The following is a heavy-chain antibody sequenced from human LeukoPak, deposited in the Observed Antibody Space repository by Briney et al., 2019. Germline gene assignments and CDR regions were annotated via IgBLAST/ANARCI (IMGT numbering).Heavy chain of an antibody. CDR2: IIPIFGIA. D-gene: IGHD5-18*01. CDR3: ARVVTPHDAFDI. Sequence: ASVKVSCKASGGTFSSYAISWVRQAPGQGLEWMGRIIPIFGIANYAQKFQGRVTITADKSTSTAYMELSSLRSEDTAVYCCARVVTPHDAFDIWGQGTMVTVSS. CDR1: GGTFSSYA. V-gene: IGHV1-69*04. J-gene: IGHJ3*02.